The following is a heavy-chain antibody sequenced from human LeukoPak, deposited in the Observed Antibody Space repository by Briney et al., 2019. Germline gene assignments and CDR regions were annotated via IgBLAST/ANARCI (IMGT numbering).Heavy chain of an antibody. CDR1: GYTFTSYD. Sequence: ASVKVSCKDSGYTFTSYDINWVRQAGGQGREWMGWMNPNSGTTNYAQKFQGRVTMTRNTSISTAYMELSSLRSEDTAVYYCARGGGRNRYYYYYMDVWGKGTTVTVSS. D-gene: IGHD1-14*01. J-gene: IGHJ6*03. V-gene: IGHV1-8*01. CDR2: MNPNSGTT. CDR3: ARGGGRNRYYYYYMDV.